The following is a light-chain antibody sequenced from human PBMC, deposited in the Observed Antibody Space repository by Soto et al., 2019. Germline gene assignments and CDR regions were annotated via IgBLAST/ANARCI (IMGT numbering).Light chain of an antibody. CDR1: QDISSA. V-gene: IGKV1D-13*01. CDR2: DAS. Sequence: AIQLTQSPSSLSASVGDRVTITCRASQDISSALAWYQQKPGKHPELLIYDASSLESGVPLRFSGSGSGTDFTLTISSLQPEDFATYYCQQFNNYPRTFGQGTKVDIK. J-gene: IGKJ1*01. CDR3: QQFNNYPRT.